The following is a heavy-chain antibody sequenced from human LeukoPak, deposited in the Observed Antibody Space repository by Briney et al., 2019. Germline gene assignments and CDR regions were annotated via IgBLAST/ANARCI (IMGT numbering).Heavy chain of an antibody. CDR1: GFTFSGYA. D-gene: IGHD3-10*01. CDR3: ARDSLGDPTYYFDY. J-gene: IGHJ4*02. CDR2: ISYDGSNK. Sequence: PGGSLRLSCAASGFTFSGYAMHWVRQAPGKGLEWVAVISYDGSNKYYADSVKGRFTISRDNSKNTLYLQMNSLRAEDTAVYYCARDSLGDPTYYFDYWGQGTLVTVSS. V-gene: IGHV3-30*04.